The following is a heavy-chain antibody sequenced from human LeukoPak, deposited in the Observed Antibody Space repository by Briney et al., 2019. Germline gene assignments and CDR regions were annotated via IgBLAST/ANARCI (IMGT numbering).Heavy chain of an antibody. CDR1: GGSFSGYY. J-gene: IGHJ4*02. V-gene: IGHV4-34*01. CDR3: ARPSLWVRGRDYFDY. CDR2: INHSGST. Sequence: PSETLSLTCAVYGGSFSGYYWGWIRQPPGKGLEWIGEINHSGSTNYNPSLKSRVTISVDTSKNQFSLKLSSVTAADTAVYYCARPSLWVRGRDYFDYWGQGTLVTVSS. D-gene: IGHD3-10*01.